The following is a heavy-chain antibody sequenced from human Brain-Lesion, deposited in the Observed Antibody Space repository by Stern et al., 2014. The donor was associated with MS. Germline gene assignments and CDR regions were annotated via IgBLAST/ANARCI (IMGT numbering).Heavy chain of an antibody. D-gene: IGHD1-14*01. CDR3: ARDITGSSAYFAY. CDR2: ISWNRGTI. V-gene: IGHV3-9*01. CDR1: GFTFDDYA. J-gene: IGHJ4*02. Sequence: EVQLLESGGDLVQPGGSLRLSCAAFGFTFDDYALHWVRQAPGKGLEWVAGISWNRGTIGYADSVKGRFTTSRDNAYSSLYLQMNSLRPEDTALYYCARDITGSSAYFAYWGQGTLVTVSS.